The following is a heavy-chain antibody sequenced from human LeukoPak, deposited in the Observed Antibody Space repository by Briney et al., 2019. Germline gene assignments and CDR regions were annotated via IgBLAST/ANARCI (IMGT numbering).Heavy chain of an antibody. J-gene: IGHJ4*02. V-gene: IGHV1-18*01. CDR1: GGTFNSYA. Sequence: ASVKVSCKASGGTFNSYAISWVRQAHGQGLEWMGWISAYNGNTNYAQKFQGRVTMTTDTFTSTAYMELRSLRSDDTAMYHCARDTDTGNYYGSGSYYSPPGYWGQGTLVTVSS. CDR3: ARDTDTGNYYGSGSYYSPPGY. D-gene: IGHD3-10*01. CDR2: ISAYNGNT.